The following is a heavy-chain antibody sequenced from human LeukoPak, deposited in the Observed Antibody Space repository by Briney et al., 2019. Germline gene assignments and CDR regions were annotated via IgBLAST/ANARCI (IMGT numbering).Heavy chain of an antibody. D-gene: IGHD3-16*01. V-gene: IGHV4-34*01. J-gene: IGHJ5*02. CDR1: GGSFSGYY. CDR3: ARFPVIYGWGGYNWFDP. Sequence: SETLSLTCAVYGGSFSGYYWSWIRQPPGKGLEWIGEINHSGSTNYNPSLKSRVTISVDTSKNQFSLKLSSVTAADTAVYYCARFPVIYGWGGYNWFDPWGQGTLVTVSS. CDR2: INHSGST.